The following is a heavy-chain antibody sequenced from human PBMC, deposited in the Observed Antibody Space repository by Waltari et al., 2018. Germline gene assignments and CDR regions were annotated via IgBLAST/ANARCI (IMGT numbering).Heavy chain of an antibody. CDR2: ISGSGGST. Sequence: EVQLLESGGGLVQPGGSLRLSCAASGFTFSSYAMSWVRQAPGKGLAWVSAISGSGGSTYYADSVKGRFTISRDNSKNTLYLQMNSLRAEDTAVYYCAKTNLYYYGMDVWGQGTTVTVSS. CDR3: AKTNLYYYGMDV. D-gene: IGHD2-8*01. J-gene: IGHJ6*02. V-gene: IGHV3-23*01. CDR1: GFTFSSYA.